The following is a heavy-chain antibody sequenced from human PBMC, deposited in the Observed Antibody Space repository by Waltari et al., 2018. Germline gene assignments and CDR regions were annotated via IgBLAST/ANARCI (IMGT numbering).Heavy chain of an antibody. V-gene: IGHV4-31*03. J-gene: IGHJ1*01. D-gene: IGHD3-3*01. CDR3: ARGPHYDFWSGKVPYFQH. CDR2: IYYSGST. Sequence: QVQLQESGPGLVKPSQTLSLNCTVSGGSISSGGYYWSWIRTHPGKGLEWIGYIYYSGSTYYNPSLKSRVTISVDTSKNQFSLKLSSVTSADTAVYYCARGPHYDFWSGKVPYFQHWGQGTLVTVSS. CDR1: GGSISSGGYY.